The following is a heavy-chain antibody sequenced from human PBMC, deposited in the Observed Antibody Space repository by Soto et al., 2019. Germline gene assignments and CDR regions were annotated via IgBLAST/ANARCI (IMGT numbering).Heavy chain of an antibody. Sequence: AASVKVSCKASGGTFSSYAISWVRQAPGQGLEWMGGIIPIFGTANYAQKFQGRVTITADESTSTAYMELSSLRSEDTAVYYCARGRGNTGPDYWGQGTLVTVSS. CDR2: IIPIFGTA. D-gene: IGHD3-10*01. J-gene: IGHJ4*02. CDR1: GGTFSSYA. V-gene: IGHV1-69*13. CDR3: ARGRGNTGPDY.